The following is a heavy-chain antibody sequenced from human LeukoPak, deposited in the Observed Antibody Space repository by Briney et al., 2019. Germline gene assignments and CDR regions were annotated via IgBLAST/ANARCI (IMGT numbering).Heavy chain of an antibody. Sequence: ASVKVSCKASGYTFTTYGISWVGQAPGQGLEWMGWISAYNDKTNYAQKLQGRVTMTTDTSTSTAYMQLTSLRSDDTAVYYCARDLAYYQDFDYWGQVTLVTVSS. CDR2: ISAYNDKT. V-gene: IGHV1-18*01. J-gene: IGHJ4*02. D-gene: IGHD3-16*01. CDR1: GYTFTTYG. CDR3: ARDLAYYQDFDY.